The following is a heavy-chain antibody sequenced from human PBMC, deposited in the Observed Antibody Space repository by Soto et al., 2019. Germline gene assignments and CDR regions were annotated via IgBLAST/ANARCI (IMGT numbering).Heavy chain of an antibody. J-gene: IGHJ6*02. CDR3: AKDGNWELLPSTGMDV. CDR2: ISFDGSNG. CDR1: GFTFSSYG. V-gene: IGHV3-30*18. Sequence: GGSLRLSCGGSGFTFSSYGMRWVRQAPGKGLEWVAAISFDGSNGYYGDSVKGRFTISRDNSKNTLYLQMSSLRPEDTAVYYCAKDGNWELLPSTGMDVWGQGTTVTVSS. D-gene: IGHD1-26*01.